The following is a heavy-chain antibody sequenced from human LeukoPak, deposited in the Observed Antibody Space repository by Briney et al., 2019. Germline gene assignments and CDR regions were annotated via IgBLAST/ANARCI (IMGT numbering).Heavy chain of an antibody. CDR1: GFTFSSYG. J-gene: IGHJ4*02. CDR3: ARYYSHTSAWSEGGLDQ. CDR2: IRYDGSNK. V-gene: IGHV3-30*02. D-gene: IGHD6-19*01. Sequence: PGGSLRLSCAASGFTFSSYGMHWVRQAPGKGLEWEAFIRYDGSNKYYADSVKGRFTISRDNSRNTLYLQMNSLRAEDTAVYYCARYYSHTSAWSEGGLDQWGQGTLVTVSS.